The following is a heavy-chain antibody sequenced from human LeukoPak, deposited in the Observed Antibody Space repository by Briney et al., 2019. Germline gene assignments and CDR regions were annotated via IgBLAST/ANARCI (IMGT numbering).Heavy chain of an antibody. D-gene: IGHD5-18*01. CDR2: ISSSGSTI. V-gene: IGHV3-48*03. J-gene: IGHJ4*02. Sequence: PGGSLRLSCAASGFTFRSYEMNWGRQAPGKGLEWVSYISSSGSTIYYAEFVKGRFTISRDNPKNSLYLQMNSLRAEDTAVYYCARKGGYGLDFDYWGEGTLVTVSS. CDR1: GFTFRSYE. CDR3: ARKGGYGLDFDY.